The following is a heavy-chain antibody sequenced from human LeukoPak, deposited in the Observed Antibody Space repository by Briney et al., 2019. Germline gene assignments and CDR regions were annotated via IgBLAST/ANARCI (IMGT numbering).Heavy chain of an antibody. CDR2: NNSDGSST. J-gene: IGHJ6*03. CDR1: GFTFSSYW. Sequence: GGSLRLSCAASGFTFSSYWMHWVRQAPGKGLVWVSRNNSDGSSTSYADSVKGRFTISRDNAKNTLYLQMNSLRAEDTAVYYCARVVQNYYYYMDVWGKGTTVTVSS. V-gene: IGHV3-74*01. D-gene: IGHD2-15*01. CDR3: ARVVQNYYYYMDV.